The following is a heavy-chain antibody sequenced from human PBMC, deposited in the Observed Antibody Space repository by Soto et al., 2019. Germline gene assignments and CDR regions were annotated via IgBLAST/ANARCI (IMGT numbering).Heavy chain of an antibody. D-gene: IGHD3-10*01. CDR2: LSGSGGTT. V-gene: IGHV3-23*01. CDR3: AKQRAGYGSGSDTYYFDF. CDR1: GFTFNTYA. Sequence: EVQLLESGGGLVQPGGSLRLSCSTSGFTFNTYAMNWVRQAPGKGLEWVSALSGSGGTTYYADSVRGRFTISRDNSKNTLFLQTNSLRAEATALYYCAKQRAGYGSGSDTYYFDFWGQGTLVTVSS. J-gene: IGHJ4*02.